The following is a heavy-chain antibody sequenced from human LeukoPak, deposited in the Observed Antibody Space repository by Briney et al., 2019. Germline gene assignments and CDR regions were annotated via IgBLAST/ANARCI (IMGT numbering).Heavy chain of an antibody. D-gene: IGHD3-16*02. J-gene: IGHJ4*02. CDR2: INRDGGEK. CDR1: GFTFSAHW. CDR3: AREPVELGGVIGTDY. Sequence: PGGSLRLSCAASGFTFSAHWMSWVRQAPGKGLEWLANINRDGGEKYYVGSVKDRFTISRDNAKNSLYLQMNSLRAEDTAVYYCAREPVELGGVIGTDYWGQGTLVTVSS. V-gene: IGHV3-7*01.